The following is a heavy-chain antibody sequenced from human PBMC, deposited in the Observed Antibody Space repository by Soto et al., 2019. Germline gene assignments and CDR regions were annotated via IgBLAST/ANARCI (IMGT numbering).Heavy chain of an antibody. Sequence: SETLSLTCTVSGGSISSYYWSWIRQPPGKGLEWIGYIYYSGSTNYNPSLKSRVTISVDTSKNQFSLKLSSVTAADTAVYYCARESYDSSGYDYYYYGMDVWGQGTTVTVSS. V-gene: IGHV4-59*01. D-gene: IGHD3-22*01. CDR3: ARESYDSSGYDYYYYGMDV. J-gene: IGHJ6*02. CDR1: GGSISSYY. CDR2: IYYSGST.